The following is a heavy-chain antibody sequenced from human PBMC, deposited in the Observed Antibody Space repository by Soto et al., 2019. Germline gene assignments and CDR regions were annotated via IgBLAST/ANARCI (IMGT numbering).Heavy chain of an antibody. J-gene: IGHJ6*02. CDR3: ARCGNYYDNNMDV. CDR2: ISAYNGNT. V-gene: IGHV1-18*01. CDR1: DYTFTDYG. Sequence: QVQLVQSGAEVKKPGASVKVSCKASDYTFTDYGISWVRQDPGQGLEWLAWISAYNGNTNYAPKLQGRVTVTTDTSTSTAYMELRSLRSDDTALYYCARCGNYYDNNMDVWGQGTTVTVSS. D-gene: IGHD3-22*01.